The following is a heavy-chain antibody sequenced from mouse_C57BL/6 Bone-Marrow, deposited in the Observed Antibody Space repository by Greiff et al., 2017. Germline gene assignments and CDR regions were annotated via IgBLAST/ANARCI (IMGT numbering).Heavy chain of an antibody. CDR1: GFSFNTYA. J-gene: IGHJ3*01. CDR2: IRSKSNNYAT. CDR3: VRQHYYYSWLAY. D-gene: IGHD2-4*01. Sequence: EVKVVESGGGLVQPKGSLKLSCAASGFSFNTYAMNWVRQAPGKGLEWVARIRSKSNNYATYYADSVKDRFTISRDDSESMLYLQMNNLKTEDTAMYYCVRQHYYYSWLAYWGQGTLVTVSA. V-gene: IGHV10-1*01.